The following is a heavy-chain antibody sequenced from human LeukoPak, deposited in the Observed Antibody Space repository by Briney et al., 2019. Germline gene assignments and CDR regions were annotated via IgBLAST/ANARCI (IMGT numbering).Heavy chain of an antibody. D-gene: IGHD5-12*01. J-gene: IGHJ3*02. CDR3: ARCEYSGYDHLRAFDI. CDR1: GYTFTSYY. CDR2: INPSGGST. V-gene: IGHV1-46*03. Sequence: GASVKVSCKASGYTFTSYYMHWVRQAPEQGLEWMGIINPSGGSTSYAQKFQGRVTMTRDTSTSTVYMELSSLRSEDTAVYYCARCEYSGYDHLRAFDIWGQGTMVTVSS.